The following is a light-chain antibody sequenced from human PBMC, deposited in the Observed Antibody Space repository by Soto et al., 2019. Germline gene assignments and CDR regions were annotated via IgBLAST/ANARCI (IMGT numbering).Light chain of an antibody. V-gene: IGLV1-40*01. Sequence: QSVLTQPPSVSGAPGQRVTISCTGSRSNIGAGYGVHWYQQLPGTAPKLLIYGNNNRPSGVPDRFSGSKSGTSASLAVTGLQAEDEADYYGQSYVSRLSGGLVGHVVSGGGTKVTVL. CDR3: QSYVSRLSGGLVGHVV. CDR1: RSNIGAGYG. J-gene: IGLJ2*01. CDR2: GNN.